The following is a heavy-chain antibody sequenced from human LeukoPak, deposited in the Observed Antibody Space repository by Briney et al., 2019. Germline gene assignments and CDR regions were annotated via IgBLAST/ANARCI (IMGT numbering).Heavy chain of an antibody. J-gene: IGHJ6*02. CDR3: ARSPDSSGRYCYYGMDV. D-gene: IGHD6-19*01. Sequence: SGTLSLTCTVSGGSISSYYWSWIRQPPGKGLEWIGYIYYSGSTNYNPSLKSRVTISVDTSKNQFSLKLSSVTAADTAVYYCARSPDSSGRYCYYGMDVWGQGTTVTVSS. CDR1: GGSISSYY. V-gene: IGHV4-59*01. CDR2: IYYSGST.